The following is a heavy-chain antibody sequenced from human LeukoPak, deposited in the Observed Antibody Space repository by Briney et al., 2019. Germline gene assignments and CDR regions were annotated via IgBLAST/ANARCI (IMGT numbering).Heavy chain of an antibody. CDR1: GFTFSSYG. D-gene: IGHD1-26*01. Sequence: SGGSLRLSCAASGFTFSSYGMHWVRQAPGKGLEWVANIKQDGSEKYYVDSVKGRFTISRDNAKNSLYLQMNSLRAEDTAVYYCAREDSGNYYPRARYYFDYWGQGTLVTVSS. CDR3: AREDSGNYYPRARYYFDY. CDR2: IKQDGSEK. V-gene: IGHV3-7*01. J-gene: IGHJ4*02.